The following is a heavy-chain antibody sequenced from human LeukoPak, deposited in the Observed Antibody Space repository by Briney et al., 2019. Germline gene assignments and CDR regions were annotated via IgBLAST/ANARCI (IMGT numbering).Heavy chain of an antibody. J-gene: IGHJ4*02. Sequence: GGSLRLSCAASGFTFSSYAMSWARQAPGKGLEWVSAISGSGGSTYYADSVKGRFTISRDNSKNTLYLQMNSLRAEDTAVYYCAKRTNGVSPRQYYFDYWGQGTLVTVSS. D-gene: IGHD2-8*01. CDR1: GFTFSSYA. CDR2: ISGSGGST. CDR3: AKRTNGVSPRQYYFDY. V-gene: IGHV3-23*01.